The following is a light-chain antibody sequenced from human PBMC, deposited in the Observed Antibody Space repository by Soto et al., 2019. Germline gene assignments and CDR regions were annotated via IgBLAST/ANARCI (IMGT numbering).Light chain of an antibody. V-gene: IGKV3-20*01. CDR1: RSVNNNY. Sequence: EIVLTQSPGTLSLSPGERATLSCRASRSVNNNYLAWYQQKPGQAPRLLIFGASSRATGIPDRFIGSGSGTDFTLTISRLEPEDFAVYYCQQYGSSPITFGQGTRLEIK. J-gene: IGKJ5*01. CDR2: GAS. CDR3: QQYGSSPIT.